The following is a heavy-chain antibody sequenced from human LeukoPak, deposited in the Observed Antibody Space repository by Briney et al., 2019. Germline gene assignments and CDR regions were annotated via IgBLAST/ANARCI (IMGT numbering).Heavy chain of an antibody. Sequence: GRSLRLSCAASGFTFNTYGMHWVRQAPGKGLEWVAVISYDGSNKYYADSVKGRFTISRDNSKSTLYLQMNSLRAEDTAVYYCAKDRRDRITIFYWGQGTLVTVSS. CDR3: AKDRRDRITIFY. J-gene: IGHJ4*02. CDR2: ISYDGSNK. D-gene: IGHD3-9*01. CDR1: GFTFNTYG. V-gene: IGHV3-30*18.